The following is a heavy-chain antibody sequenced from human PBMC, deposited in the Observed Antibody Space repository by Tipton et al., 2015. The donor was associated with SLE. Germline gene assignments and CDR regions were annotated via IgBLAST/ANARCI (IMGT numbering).Heavy chain of an antibody. CDR1: GGSISSGGYF. J-gene: IGHJ6*02. V-gene: IGHV4-31*03. D-gene: IGHD6-19*01. CDR3: ARRVGWAHYYYYGMDG. Sequence: TLSLTCTVSGGSISSGGYFWSWIGQHPGKGLEYIGYIFYTGSTFYNPSLKSRVTLSVDTSKNQFSLKLTSVTAADTAVYYCARRVGWAHYYYYGMDGWGQGTTVTVSS. CDR2: IFYTGST.